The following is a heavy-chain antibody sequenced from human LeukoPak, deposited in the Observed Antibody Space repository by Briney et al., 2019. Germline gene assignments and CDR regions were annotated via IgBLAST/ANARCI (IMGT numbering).Heavy chain of an antibody. V-gene: IGHV4-59*08. D-gene: IGHD1-26*01. J-gene: IGHJ5*02. CDR1: GGSISSYY. CDR3: ARHTYSGSYYAWFDP. CDR2: ICYSGST. Sequence: SETLSLTCTVSGGSISSYYWSWIRQPPGKGLEWIGYICYSGSTNYNPSLKSRVTISVDTSKNQFSLKLSSVTAADTAVYYCARHTYSGSYYAWFDPWGQGTLVTVSS.